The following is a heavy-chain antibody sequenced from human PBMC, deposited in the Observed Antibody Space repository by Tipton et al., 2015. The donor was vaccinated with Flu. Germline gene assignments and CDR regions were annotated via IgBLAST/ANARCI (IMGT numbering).Heavy chain of an antibody. V-gene: IGHV4-59*02. CDR3: AREAGGNSDPYFDY. CDR1: DGSVGSFY. CDR2: ISNIGNT. J-gene: IGHJ4*02. Sequence: TLSLTCTVSDGSVGSFYWSWIRQPPGKGLEWIGYISNIGNTIYNPSLKDRVTISVGTSKTQFSLKLTSVTAADTAIYYCAREAGGNSDPYFDYWGQGTLVTVSS. D-gene: IGHD4-23*01.